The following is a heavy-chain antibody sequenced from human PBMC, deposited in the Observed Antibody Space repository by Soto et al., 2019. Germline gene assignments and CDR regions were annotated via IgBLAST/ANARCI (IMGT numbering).Heavy chain of an antibody. Sequence: QVQLVQSGAEVKKPGSSVKVSCKASGGTFSSYALSWVRQAPGQGLEWMGGIIPIFGTANYAQKFQGRVTITADDSTSTAYMEMSSLRSEDTAVYYCGSQLGVTGTYEHYYGVDVWGQGTTVTVSS. CDR2: IIPIFGTA. J-gene: IGHJ6*02. CDR1: GGTFSSYA. D-gene: IGHD1-7*01. V-gene: IGHV1-69*12. CDR3: GSQLGVTGTYEHYYGVDV.